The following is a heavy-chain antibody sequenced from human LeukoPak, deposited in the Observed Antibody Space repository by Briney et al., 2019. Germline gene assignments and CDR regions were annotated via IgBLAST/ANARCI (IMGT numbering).Heavy chain of an antibody. J-gene: IGHJ3*02. Sequence: GTPLRLSCAASGFTFSDYYMSWIRQAPGKGLEWVSYISSSGSTIYYADSVKGRFTISRDNAKNSLYLQMNSLRAEDTAVYYCARETPGYYDSSGLDIWGQGTMVTVSS. CDR3: ARETPGYYDSSGLDI. D-gene: IGHD3-22*01. CDR1: GFTFSDYY. CDR2: ISSSGSTI. V-gene: IGHV3-11*01.